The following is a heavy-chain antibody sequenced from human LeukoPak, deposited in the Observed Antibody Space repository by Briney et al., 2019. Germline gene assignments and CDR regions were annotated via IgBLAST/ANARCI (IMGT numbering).Heavy chain of an antibody. V-gene: IGHV3-23*01. CDR3: AKFLPTHIVVANYYFDY. J-gene: IGHJ4*02. CDR2: ISGSGGST. Sequence: GGSLRLSCAASGFTFSSYAMSWVRQAPGKGLEWASAISGSGGSTYYADSVRGRFTISRDNSKNTLYLQMNSLRAEDTAVYYCAKFLPTHIVVANYYFDYWGQGTLVTVSS. CDR1: GFTFSSYA. D-gene: IGHD2-21*01.